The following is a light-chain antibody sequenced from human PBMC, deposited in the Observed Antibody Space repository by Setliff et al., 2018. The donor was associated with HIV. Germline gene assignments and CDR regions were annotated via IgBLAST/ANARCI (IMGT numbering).Light chain of an antibody. CDR1: QSVNGNY. Sequence: EIVLTQSPGTLSLSPGERATLSCRASQSVNGNYLAWYQRKPGQAPRLLIFGVSSRATGIPDRFSGSGSGTDFTLTISRVEPEDFAMYYCQQYDNSPATVGQGTKVDIK. CDR3: QQYDNSPAT. V-gene: IGKV3-20*01. J-gene: IGKJ1*01. CDR2: GVS.